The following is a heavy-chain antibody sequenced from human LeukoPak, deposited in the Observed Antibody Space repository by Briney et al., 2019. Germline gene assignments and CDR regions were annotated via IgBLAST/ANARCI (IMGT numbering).Heavy chain of an antibody. Sequence: GGSLRLSCAASGFTFSSYSMNWVRQAPGKGLEWVSSISSSSSYIYYADSVKGRFTISRDNAKNSLYLQINSLRAEDTAVYYCARDTSDDIVVVPAALVFDYWGQGTLVTVSS. V-gene: IGHV3-21*01. D-gene: IGHD2-2*01. CDR2: ISSSSSYI. CDR3: ARDTSDDIVVVPAALVFDY. J-gene: IGHJ4*02. CDR1: GFTFSSYS.